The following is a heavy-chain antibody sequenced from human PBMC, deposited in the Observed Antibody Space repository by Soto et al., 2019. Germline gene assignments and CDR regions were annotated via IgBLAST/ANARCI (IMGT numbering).Heavy chain of an antibody. CDR2: INTGNGNT. D-gene: IGHD5-18*01. V-gene: IGHV1-3*04. CDR1: GYTFTLYT. J-gene: IGHJ4*02. Sequence: QVQIVQSGAEVKKPGDSVKVSCKTSGYTFTLYTIHWVRQAPGQRLEWMGWINTGNGNTKFSQRFQARVTMSRDTSASTAYLELSSLTSEDTAVYYCAKLGGGYIFGPYLDFWGQGTLVTVSS. CDR3: AKLGGGYIFGPYLDF.